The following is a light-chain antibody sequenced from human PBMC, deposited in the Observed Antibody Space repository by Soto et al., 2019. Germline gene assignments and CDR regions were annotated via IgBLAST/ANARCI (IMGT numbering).Light chain of an antibody. CDR2: STT. J-gene: IGLJ1*01. CDR3: LLYYGGAGV. CDR1: TGAVTSGHY. V-gene: IGLV7-43*01. Sequence: QAVVTQEPSLTVSPGGTVTLTCASSTGAVTSGHYPNWFQQKPGQAPRALIYSTTNSHSWTPARLSGSLLGGKAALTLSGVQPEDEAEYYCLLYYGGAGVFGTGTKLTVL.